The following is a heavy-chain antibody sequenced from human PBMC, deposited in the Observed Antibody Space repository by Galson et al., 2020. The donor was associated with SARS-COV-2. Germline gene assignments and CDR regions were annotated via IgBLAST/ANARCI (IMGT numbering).Heavy chain of an antibody. V-gene: IGHV4-31*03. CDR2: IYYSGSA. CDR3: ARDSGYMVGATGAFEI. CDR1: GGTISSNGYY. Sequence: SETLSLTCTVSGGTISSNGYYWTWIRQHPGKGLEWIGYIYYSGSAYYSPSLKSRVTISVDTAKNQFSRKLTPVTAADTAVYYCARDSGYMVGATGAFEIWGQGNIVTVSS. D-gene: IGHD3-22*01. J-gene: IGHJ3*02.